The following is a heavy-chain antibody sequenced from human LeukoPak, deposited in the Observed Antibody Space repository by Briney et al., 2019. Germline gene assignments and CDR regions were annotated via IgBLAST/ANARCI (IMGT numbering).Heavy chain of an antibody. CDR3: ARALAAAGTNWFDP. D-gene: IGHD6-13*01. CDR1: GFTFSSSAM. Sequence: GSLRLSCAASGFTFSSSAMSWVRQAPGKGLEWIGSIYHSGSTYYNPSLKSRVTISVDTSKNQFSLKLSSVTAADTAVYYCARALAAAGTNWFDPWGQGTLVTVSS. CDR2: IYHSGST. V-gene: IGHV4-38-2*01. J-gene: IGHJ5*02.